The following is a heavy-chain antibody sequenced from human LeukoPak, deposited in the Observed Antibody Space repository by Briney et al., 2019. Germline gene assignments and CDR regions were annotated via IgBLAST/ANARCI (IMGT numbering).Heavy chain of an antibody. J-gene: IGHJ5*02. CDR2: INHTGRT. D-gene: IGHD1-26*01. Sequence: SETLSLTCAVYGGSFSGPYWSWIRQPPGKGLEWIGEINHTGRTYYKPSLKSRVTISVDTSKSQFSLKLTSVTAADTAVYFCARKEGGELVNTRRWFDPWGQGTLVTVSS. CDR1: GGSFSGPY. V-gene: IGHV4-34*01. CDR3: ARKEGGELVNTRRWFDP.